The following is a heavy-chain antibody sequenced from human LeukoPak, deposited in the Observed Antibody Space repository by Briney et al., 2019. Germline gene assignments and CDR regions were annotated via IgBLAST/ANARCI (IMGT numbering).Heavy chain of an antibody. J-gene: IGHJ5*02. V-gene: IGHV1-8*01. CDR1: GYTFTSYD. Sequence: ASVKVSCKASGYTFTSYDINWVRQATGLGLEWMGWMNPNSGNTGYAQKFQGRVTMTRNTSISTAYMELSSLRSEDTAAYYCARKNVAAAGRNWFDPWGQGTLVTVSS. CDR2: MNPNSGNT. D-gene: IGHD6-13*01. CDR3: ARKNVAAAGRNWFDP.